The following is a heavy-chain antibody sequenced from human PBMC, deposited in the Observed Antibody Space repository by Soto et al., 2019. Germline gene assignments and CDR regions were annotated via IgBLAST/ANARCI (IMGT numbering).Heavy chain of an antibody. Sequence: PSETLSLTCAASGGSISSSNWWSWVRQPPGKGLEWIGEIYHSGSTNYNPPLKSRVTISVDNSKNTLYLQVNSLRAEDTAVYYCAKDAYYDSGGPKRYYSYGMDVWGQGTTVTVSS. D-gene: IGHD3-22*01. CDR1: GGSISSSNW. V-gene: IGHV4-4*02. CDR2: IYHSGST. CDR3: AKDAYYDSGGPKRYYSYGMDV. J-gene: IGHJ6*02.